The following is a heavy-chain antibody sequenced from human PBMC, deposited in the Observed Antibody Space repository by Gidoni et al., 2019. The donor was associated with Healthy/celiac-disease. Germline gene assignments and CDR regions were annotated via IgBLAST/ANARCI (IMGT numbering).Heavy chain of an antibody. CDR3: AREPEMATFTGGFDY. D-gene: IGHD5-12*01. V-gene: IGHV3-21*01. J-gene: IGHJ4*02. CDR2: ISSSSSYI. CDR1: GFTFSSYS. Sequence: EVQLVESGGGLVKPGGSLRLSCSASGFTFSSYSMNWVRQAPGKGLEWVSSISSSSSYIYYADSVKGRFTISRDNAKNSLYLQMNSLRAEDTAVYYCAREPEMATFTGGFDYWGQGTLVTVSS.